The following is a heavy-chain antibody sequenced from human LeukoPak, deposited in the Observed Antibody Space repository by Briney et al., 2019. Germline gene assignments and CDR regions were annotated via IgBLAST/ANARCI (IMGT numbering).Heavy chain of an antibody. D-gene: IGHD3-10*02. V-gene: IGHV3-23*01. Sequence: GESLKISCAASGFTFNNYATSWVRQAPGKGLEWVSGISAYGDSKYYADSVNGRFTISRDNSKNTLYLQMNSLRAEDMAVYYCAKARTDMFSLSWFDYWGQGTLVTVSS. CDR1: GFTFNNYA. CDR3: AKARTDMFSLSWFDY. CDR2: ISAYGDSK. J-gene: IGHJ4*02.